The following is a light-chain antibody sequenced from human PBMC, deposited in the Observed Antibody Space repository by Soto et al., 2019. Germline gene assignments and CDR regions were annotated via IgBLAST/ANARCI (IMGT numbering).Light chain of an antibody. Sequence: QSALTQPPSVSGSPGQSVTMSCSGLSPANFVSWYQQCPGKPPRLIIFDVYKRPSGVPDRFSATKSGDTASLTISGLQTDDEAIYFCSSFAATHILIFGAGTKLTV. V-gene: IGLV2-11*01. CDR3: SSFAATHILI. CDR2: DVY. J-gene: IGLJ2*01. CDR1: SPANF.